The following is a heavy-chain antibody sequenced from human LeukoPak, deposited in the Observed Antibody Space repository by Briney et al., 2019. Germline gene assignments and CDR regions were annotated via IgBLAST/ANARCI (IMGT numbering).Heavy chain of an antibody. D-gene: IGHD6-13*01. CDR3: ARDIAAAGISQDY. CDR1: GFTFSSYS. J-gene: IGHJ4*02. CDR2: ISSSSSYI. V-gene: IGHV3-21*01. Sequence: PGGSLRLSCAASGFTFSSYSMNWVRQAPGKGLEWVSSISSSSSYIYYADSVKGRFTISRDNAKNSLYLQMNSLRAEDTAVYYCARDIAAAGISQDYWGQGTLVAVSS.